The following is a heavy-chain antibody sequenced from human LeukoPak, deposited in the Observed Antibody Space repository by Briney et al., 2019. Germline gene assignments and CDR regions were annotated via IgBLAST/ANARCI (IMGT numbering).Heavy chain of an antibody. CDR3: ARDGGSSWYFDY. CDR1: GFTFSDYY. J-gene: IGHJ4*02. CDR2: ISSSGNTT. V-gene: IGHV3-11*04. D-gene: IGHD6-13*01. Sequence: PGGSLRLSCAASGFTFSDYYMSWIRQAPGKGLEWVSYISSSGNTTYHADSAKGRFTISRDNAKNSLYLQMSSLRAEDTAVYYCARDGGSSWYFDYWGQGTLVTVSS.